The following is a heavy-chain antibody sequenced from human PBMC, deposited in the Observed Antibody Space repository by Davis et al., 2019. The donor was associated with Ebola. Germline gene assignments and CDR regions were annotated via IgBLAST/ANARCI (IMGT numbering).Heavy chain of an antibody. V-gene: IGHV3-21*01. CDR2: IIISSSYI. CDR1: GFPFSSYS. J-gene: IGHJ4*02. D-gene: IGHD6-13*01. Sequence: SLKISCAASGFPFSSYSMNWVRQAPGKGLEWVSSIIISSSYIYYADSVKCRFTISRDNAKNSLYLQMNSLRAENTAVYYCERDHSRTWYSPLDYWGQGTLVTVSS. CDR3: ERDHSRTWYSPLDY.